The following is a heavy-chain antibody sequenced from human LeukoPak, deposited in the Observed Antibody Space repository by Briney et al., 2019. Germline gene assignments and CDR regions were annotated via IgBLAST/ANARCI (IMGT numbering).Heavy chain of an antibody. D-gene: IGHD3-3*02. Sequence: PGGSLRLSCAASGFTFSSYEMNWVRQAPGKGLEWVSYISSSGSTIYYADSVKGRLTISRDNAKNSLYLQMNSLRAEDTAVYYCARTFLEWLAFDYWGQGTLVTVSS. J-gene: IGHJ4*02. CDR1: GFTFSSYE. CDR3: ARTFLEWLAFDY. V-gene: IGHV3-48*03. CDR2: ISSSGSTI.